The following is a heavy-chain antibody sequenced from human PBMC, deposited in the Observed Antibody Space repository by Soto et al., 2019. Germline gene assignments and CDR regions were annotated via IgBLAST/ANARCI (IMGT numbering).Heavy chain of an antibody. CDR1: GGTFSSSA. CDR2: IIPTFGTA. V-gene: IGHV1-69*06. CDR3: ARSETAGHRGFDI. J-gene: IGHJ3*02. D-gene: IGHD6-19*01. Sequence: QVQLVQSGAEMREPGSSVKVSRKASGGTFSSSAINWLRQAPGPGPEWMGGIIPTFGTANYIEKFRGRVTITADTSTSTAYMEVSSLISEDTAMYFCARSETAGHRGFDIWGQGTMVTVSS.